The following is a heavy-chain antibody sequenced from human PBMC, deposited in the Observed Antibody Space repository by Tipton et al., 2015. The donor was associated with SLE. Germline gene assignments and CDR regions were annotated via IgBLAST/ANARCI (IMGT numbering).Heavy chain of an antibody. CDR1: GGSFSSYY. CDR3: ARAKSSSWLWFDY. CDR2: IYTSGST. D-gene: IGHD6-13*01. Sequence: TLSLTCAVYGGSFSSYYWSWIRQPPGKGLEWIGYIYTSGSTNYNPSLKSRVTISVDTSKNEFSVKLSSVTAADTAVYYCARAKSSSWLWFDYWGQGTSVTVSS. J-gene: IGHJ4*03. V-gene: IGHV4-4*09.